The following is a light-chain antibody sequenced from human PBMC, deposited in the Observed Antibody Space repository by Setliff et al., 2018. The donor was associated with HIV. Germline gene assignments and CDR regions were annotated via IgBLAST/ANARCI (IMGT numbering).Light chain of an antibody. Sequence: QAVVTQESSLTVSPVGTVTLTCASNAGPVAGGHYPYWLQVKPGQAPTTLIFDTTKKHSWTPARFSGSLLGGEATLTLSGAQPDDGATYYCLLSYKGVRIFGGGTKVTVL. CDR1: AGPVAGGHY. V-gene: IGLV7-46*01. CDR3: LLSYKGVRI. CDR2: DTT. J-gene: IGLJ2*01.